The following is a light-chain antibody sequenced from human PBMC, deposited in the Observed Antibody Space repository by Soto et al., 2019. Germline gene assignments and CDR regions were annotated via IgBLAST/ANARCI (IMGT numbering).Light chain of an antibody. Sequence: AQTQPGSVAGSPGQSITISCTGTSSDVVAYNSVSQYLQPPGKAPTFMLYDVSTRPSCVSTRFSCSKSVNTSSLPISALQPHLDSDYYSHPYTITNPPQLVFATGTKVTVL. J-gene: IGLJ1*01. CDR1: SSDVVAYNS. CDR3: HPYTITNPPQLV. V-gene: IGLV2-14*01. CDR2: DVS.